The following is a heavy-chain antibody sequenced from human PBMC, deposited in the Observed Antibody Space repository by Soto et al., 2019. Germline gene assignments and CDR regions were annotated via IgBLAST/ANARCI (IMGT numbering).Heavy chain of an antibody. J-gene: IGHJ5*02. CDR3: ARGRPLPRYCSSSSCYDGPPFAP. Sequence: SETLSLTCAVYGGSFSGYYWSWIRQPPGKGLEWIGEINHSGSTNYNPSLKSRVTISVDTSKNQFSLKLNSVTAADTAVYFCARGRPLPRYCSSSSCYDGPPFAPWGQGTLVTVSS. CDR1: GGSFSGYY. D-gene: IGHD2-2*01. CDR2: INHSGST. V-gene: IGHV4-34*01.